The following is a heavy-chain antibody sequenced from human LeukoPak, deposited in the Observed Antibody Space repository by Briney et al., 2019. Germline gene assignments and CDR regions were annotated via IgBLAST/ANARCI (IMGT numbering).Heavy chain of an antibody. D-gene: IGHD6-6*01. Sequence: GGSLRLSCAASGFTFSSYAMHWVRQAPGKGLEWVAVISYDGSIKNYAVSVKGRFTISRDNSKNTLYLQMNSLRAEDTAVYYCARARYSSSTYYFDYWGQGTLVTVSS. CDR2: ISYDGSIK. V-gene: IGHV3-30-3*01. J-gene: IGHJ4*02. CDR1: GFTFSSYA. CDR3: ARARYSSSTYYFDY.